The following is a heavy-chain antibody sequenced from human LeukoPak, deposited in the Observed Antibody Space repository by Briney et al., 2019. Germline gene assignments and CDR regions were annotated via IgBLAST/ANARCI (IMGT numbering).Heavy chain of an antibody. CDR3: ATYRQVLLPFES. Sequence: GGTLRLSCAASGITFSSYGMSWVRQAPGKGLEWVSSISSTGGTTYYADSVKGRFTISRDNSKSTLSLQMNSLRAEDTAIYYCATYRQVLLPFESWGQGTLVTVSS. V-gene: IGHV3-23*01. D-gene: IGHD2-8*02. CDR1: GITFSSYG. J-gene: IGHJ4*02. CDR2: ISSTGGTT.